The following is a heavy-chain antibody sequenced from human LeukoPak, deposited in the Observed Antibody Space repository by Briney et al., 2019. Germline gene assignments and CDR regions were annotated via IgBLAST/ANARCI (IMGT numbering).Heavy chain of an antibody. CDR1: GFTVSSNY. J-gene: IGHJ4*02. D-gene: IGHD3-10*01. CDR2: IYSGGST. Sequence: PGGSLRLSCAASGFTVSSNYMSWVRQAPGKGLEWVSAIYSGGSTYYADSVKGRFTISRDNSKNTLYLQMNSLRAEDTAVYYCAREKYYYGSGSPSIYFDYWGQGTLVTVSS. V-gene: IGHV3-53*01. CDR3: AREKYYYGSGSPSIYFDY.